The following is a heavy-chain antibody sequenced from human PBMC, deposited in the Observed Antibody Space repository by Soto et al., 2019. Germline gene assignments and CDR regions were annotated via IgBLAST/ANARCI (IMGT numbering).Heavy chain of an antibody. Sequence: PSETLSLTCAVYGGSFSGYYWSWVRQPPGKGLEWIGEINHSGSTNYNPSLKSRVTISVDTSKNQSSLKLSSVTAADTAVYYCARGMLWPTTQLNYWGQGTLVTVSS. D-gene: IGHD2-2*01. CDR2: INHSGST. J-gene: IGHJ4*02. CDR1: GGSFSGYY. V-gene: IGHV4-34*01. CDR3: ARGMLWPTTQLNY.